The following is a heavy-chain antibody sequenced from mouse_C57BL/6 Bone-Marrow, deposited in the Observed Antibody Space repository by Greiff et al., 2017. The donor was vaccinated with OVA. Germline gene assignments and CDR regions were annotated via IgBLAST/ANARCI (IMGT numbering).Heavy chain of an antibody. CDR2: ISNLAYSI. Sequence: EVKLMESGGGLVQPGGSLKLSCAASGFTFSDYGMAWVRQAPRKGPEWVAFISNLAYSIYYADTVTGRFTISRENAKNTLYLEMSSLRSEDTAMYYCARAPYYYGSSPWYFDVWGTGTTVTVSS. CDR1: GFTFSDYG. J-gene: IGHJ1*03. V-gene: IGHV5-15*01. CDR3: ARAPYYYGSSPWYFDV. D-gene: IGHD1-1*01.